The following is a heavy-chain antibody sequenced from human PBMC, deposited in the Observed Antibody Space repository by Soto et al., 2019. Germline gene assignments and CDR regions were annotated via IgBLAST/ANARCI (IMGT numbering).Heavy chain of an antibody. CDR3: ARQNYDYVWGSYRPTDKHHD. Sequence: SETLSLTCTVSGGSISSSSYYWGWIRQPPGKGLEWIGSIYYSGSTYYNPSLKSRVTISVDTSKNQFSLKLSSVTAADTAVYYCARQNYDYVWGSYRPTDKHHDWGQGTLVTVSS. D-gene: IGHD3-16*02. CDR2: IYYSGST. J-gene: IGHJ4*02. CDR1: GGSISSSSYY. V-gene: IGHV4-39*01.